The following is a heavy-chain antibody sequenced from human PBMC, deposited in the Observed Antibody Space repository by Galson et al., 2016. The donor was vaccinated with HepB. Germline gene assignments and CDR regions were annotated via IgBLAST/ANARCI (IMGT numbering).Heavy chain of an antibody. D-gene: IGHD6-13*01. CDR3: AREYSRSWYDGGAYYYYGLDV. CDR1: GGTFSNYG. Sequence: SVKVSCKASGGTFSNYGISWVRQAPGQGLKWVGGIIPSFGAPTTAQKFQGSVTIAADESTSTAYMELSSLRAEDTAVYYCAREYSRSWYDGGAYYYYGLDVWGQGTTVTVSS. CDR2: IIPSFGAP. J-gene: IGHJ6*02. V-gene: IGHV1-69*13.